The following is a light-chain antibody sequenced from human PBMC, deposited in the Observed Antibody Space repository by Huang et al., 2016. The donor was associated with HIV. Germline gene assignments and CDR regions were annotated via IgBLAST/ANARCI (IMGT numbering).Light chain of an antibody. CDR2: GAS. CDR3: LQYNNWPLT. CDR1: QSISRN. J-gene: IGKJ1*01. V-gene: IGKV3-15*01. Sequence: EILMTQPPATLSVSPGERATLSCRASQSISRNLAGYQQKPGRAPSLLIYGASTRATDLPARFIGSGSGTEFTLTISSLQSEDSAVYYCLQYNNWPLTFGQGTKVEIK.